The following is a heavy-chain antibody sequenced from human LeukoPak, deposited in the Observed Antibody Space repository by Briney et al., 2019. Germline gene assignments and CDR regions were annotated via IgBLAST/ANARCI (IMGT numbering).Heavy chain of an antibody. J-gene: IGHJ4*02. Sequence: ASVKVSCKASGYTFTSYGISWVRQAPGQGLEWMGWIGAYNGNTNYAQKLQGRVTMTTDTSTSTAYMELRSLRSDDTAVYYCARRGIYCSGGSCSQYYFDYWGQGTLVTVSS. CDR1: GYTFTSYG. CDR2: IGAYNGNT. D-gene: IGHD2-15*01. V-gene: IGHV1-18*01. CDR3: ARRGIYCSGGSCSQYYFDY.